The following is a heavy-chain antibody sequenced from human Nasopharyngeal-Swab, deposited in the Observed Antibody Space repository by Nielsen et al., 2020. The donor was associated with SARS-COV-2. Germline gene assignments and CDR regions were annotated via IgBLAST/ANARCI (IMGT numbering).Heavy chain of an antibody. CDR3: AKEGYSSRGEITGHFQH. CDR1: GFTFSSYE. V-gene: IGHV3-48*03. Sequence: GESLKISCAASGFTFSSYEMNWVRQAPGKGLEWVSYISSSGSTIYYADSVKGRFTISRDNSENTLYLQMNSLRAEDTAVYYCAKEGYSSRGEITGHFQHWGQGTLVTVSS. CDR2: ISSSGSTI. D-gene: IGHD6-13*01. J-gene: IGHJ1*01.